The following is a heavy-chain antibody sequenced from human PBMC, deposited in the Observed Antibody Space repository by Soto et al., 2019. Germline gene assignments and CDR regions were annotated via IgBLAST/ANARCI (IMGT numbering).Heavy chain of an antibody. Sequence: GGSLRLSCAASGFTFSGSAMHWVRQASGKGLEWVGRIRSKANSYATAYAASVKGRFTISRDDSKNTAYLQMNSLKTEDTAVYYCTINDYGDYGRGLYYAFDIWGQGTMVTVSS. J-gene: IGHJ3*02. CDR2: IRSKANSYAT. V-gene: IGHV3-73*01. CDR3: TINDYGDYGRGLYYAFDI. CDR1: GFTFSGSA. D-gene: IGHD4-17*01.